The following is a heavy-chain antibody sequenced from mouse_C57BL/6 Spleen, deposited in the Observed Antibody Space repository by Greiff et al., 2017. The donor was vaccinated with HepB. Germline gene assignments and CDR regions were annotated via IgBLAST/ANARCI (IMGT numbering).Heavy chain of an antibody. CDR3: AHYYSNYEGLYYFDY. Sequence: EVQVVESGPELVKPGASVKISCKASGYSFTDYNMNWVKQSNGKSLEWIGVINPNYGTTSYNQKFKGKATLTVDQSSSTAYMQLNSLTSEDSAVYYCAHYYSNYEGLYYFDYWGQGTTLTVSS. V-gene: IGHV1-39*01. D-gene: IGHD2-5*01. CDR2: INPNYGTT. J-gene: IGHJ2*01. CDR1: GYSFTDYN.